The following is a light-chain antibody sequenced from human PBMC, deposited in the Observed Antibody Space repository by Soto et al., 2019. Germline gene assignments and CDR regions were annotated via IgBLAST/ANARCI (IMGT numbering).Light chain of an antibody. CDR3: QQYGSSLLT. J-gene: IGKJ4*01. CDR2: GAS. Sequence: EIVLTQSPGTLSLSPGERATLSCRASQSVSSNYLTWYQQKPGQAPRLLIYGASSRATGIPDRFSGSGSGTDFTLTISRLEPEDFAVYYCQQYGSSLLTFGGGTKVEI. V-gene: IGKV3-20*01. CDR1: QSVSSNY.